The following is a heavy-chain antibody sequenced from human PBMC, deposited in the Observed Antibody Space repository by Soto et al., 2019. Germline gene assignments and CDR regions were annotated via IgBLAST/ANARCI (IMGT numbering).Heavy chain of an antibody. CDR1: GFTFSSYG. Sequence: QVQLVESGGGVVQPGRSLRLSCAASGFTFSSYGMHWVRQAPGKGLEWVAVISYDGSNKYYADSVKGRFTISRDNSKNTLYLQMNSLRAEDTAVYYCAKDGVSADHDYGDYRPYYYYYGMDVWGQGTTVTVSS. D-gene: IGHD4-17*01. V-gene: IGHV3-30*18. CDR2: ISYDGSNK. CDR3: AKDGVSADHDYGDYRPYYYYYGMDV. J-gene: IGHJ6*02.